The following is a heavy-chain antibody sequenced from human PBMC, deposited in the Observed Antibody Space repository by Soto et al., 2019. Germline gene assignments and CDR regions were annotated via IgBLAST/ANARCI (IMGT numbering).Heavy chain of an antibody. CDR2: IFYTGTT. V-gene: IGHV4-39*02. Sequence: PSKTLSPTCAVSGASISYTRYYWFGIRHAPGKGLEWVGGIFYTGTTYYSPSLKDRVTISVDTPKNSFSLNLTSVTAADTAVYFCARLVVVAPVANAWGQGTLVTVSS. J-gene: IGHJ5*02. CDR1: GASISYTRYY. CDR3: ARLVVVAPVANA. D-gene: IGHD2-2*01.